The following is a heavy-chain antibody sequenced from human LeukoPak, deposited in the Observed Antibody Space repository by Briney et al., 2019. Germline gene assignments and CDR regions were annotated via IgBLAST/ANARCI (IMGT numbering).Heavy chain of an antibody. CDR3: ARGYSSSSQADAFDI. V-gene: IGHV4-39*07. CDR1: GGSISSSSYY. D-gene: IGHD6-6*01. J-gene: IGHJ3*02. CDR2: IYYSGTT. Sequence: PSETLSLTCTVSGGSISSSSYYWGWIRQPPWKGLEWIGSIYYSGTTYYNPSLKSRVTISVDTSKNQFSLKLSSVTAADTAVYYCARGYSSSSQADAFDIWGQGTMVTVSS.